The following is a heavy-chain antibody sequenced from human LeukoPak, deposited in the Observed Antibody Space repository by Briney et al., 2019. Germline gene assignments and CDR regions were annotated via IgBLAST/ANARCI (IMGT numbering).Heavy chain of an antibody. CDR2: INQDGFEK. J-gene: IGHJ3*02. V-gene: IGHV3-7*03. CDR1: GFTFDDYG. D-gene: IGHD1-26*01. Sequence: LTGGSLRLSCAASGFTFDDYGMSWVRQAPGKGLEWVANINQDGFEKDYVDSVKGRFTISRDNAKNSLYLQMNSLRAEDTALYYCASSRIVGASGAFDIWGQGTMVTVSS. CDR3: ASSRIVGASGAFDI.